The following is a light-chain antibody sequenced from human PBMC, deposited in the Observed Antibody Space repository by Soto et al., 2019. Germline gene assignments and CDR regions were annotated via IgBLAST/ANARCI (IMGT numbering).Light chain of an antibody. V-gene: IGLV1-44*01. CDR1: SSNIGSHT. CDR3: AAWDDRLNGYV. J-gene: IGLJ1*01. Sequence: QSVLIQPPSVSGTPGQRVTISRSGSSSNIGSHTVSWYQQLPGTAPKLLIYSSDQRPSGVPDRFSGSKSGTSASLAISGLQSEDEADYFCAAWDDRLNGYVFATGTKGTVL. CDR2: SSD.